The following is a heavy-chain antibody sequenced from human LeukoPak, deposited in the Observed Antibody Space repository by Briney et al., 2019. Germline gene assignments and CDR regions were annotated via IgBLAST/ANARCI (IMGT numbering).Heavy chain of an antibody. CDR3: ARDLHLRGLLRYFDWLSMRAFDI. D-gene: IGHD3-9*01. CDR2: ISAYNGNT. Sequence: ASVKVSCKASGYTFTSYGISWVRQAPGQGLEWMGWISAYNGNTNYAQKLQGRVTMTTDTSTSTAYMELRSLRSDGTAVYYCARDLHLRGLLRYFDWLSMRAFDIWGQGTMVTVSS. V-gene: IGHV1-18*01. J-gene: IGHJ3*02. CDR1: GYTFTSYG.